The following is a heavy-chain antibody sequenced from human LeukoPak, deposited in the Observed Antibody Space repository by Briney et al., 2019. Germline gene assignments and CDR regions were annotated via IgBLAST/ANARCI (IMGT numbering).Heavy chain of an antibody. CDR1: GGSISSSSYY. J-gene: IGHJ6*02. V-gene: IGHV4-39*01. D-gene: IGHD4-17*01. Sequence: PSETLSLTCTVSGGSISSSSYYWGWIRQPPGKGLEWIGSIYYSGSTYYNPSLKSRVTISVDTSKNQFSLKLSSATAADTAVYYCARIDYGDYVGPDYGMDVWGQGTTVTVSS. CDR2: IYYSGST. CDR3: ARIDYGDYVGPDYGMDV.